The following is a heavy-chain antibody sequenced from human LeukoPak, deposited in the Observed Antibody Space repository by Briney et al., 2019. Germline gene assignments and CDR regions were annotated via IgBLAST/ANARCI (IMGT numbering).Heavy chain of an antibody. CDR1: GGSIRSYC. Sequence: SETLSLTCSVSGGSIRSYCWNWMRQSPGKGLEWIGYIYASGSTNYNPSLKSRVTISVDTSKNQFSLRLSSVTAADTAVYYCARGVRGWSGTSGYYYMHVWGRGTTVTVSS. CDR2: IYASGST. CDR3: ARGVRGWSGTSGYYYMHV. V-gene: IGHV4-4*09. J-gene: IGHJ6*03. D-gene: IGHD3/OR15-3a*01.